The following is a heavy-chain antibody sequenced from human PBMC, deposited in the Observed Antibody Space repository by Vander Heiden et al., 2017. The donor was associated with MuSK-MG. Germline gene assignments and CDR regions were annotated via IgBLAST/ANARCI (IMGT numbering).Heavy chain of an antibody. CDR3: SRHINRNRVDP. Sequence: QLQLQASGPGLVKPSETLSLTCTVSGGSISSSSYYWGWIRQPPGKGLEWIGSIYYSGSTYDNPALKSRVTIAVDMAKNQFSMQMSSVTAADTAVYYGSRHINRNRVDPWGQGTLVTVSS. V-gene: IGHV4-39*01. CDR2: IYYSGST. D-gene: IGHD3-10*01. CDR1: GGSISSSSYY. J-gene: IGHJ5*02.